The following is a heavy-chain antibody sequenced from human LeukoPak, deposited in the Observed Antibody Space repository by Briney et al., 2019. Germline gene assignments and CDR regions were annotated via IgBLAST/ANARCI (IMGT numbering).Heavy chain of an antibody. D-gene: IGHD2-15*01. CDR3: ARGYSRAAFDI. CDR2: ISGNSYYI. V-gene: IGHV3-21*01. CDR1: GFTFSSYS. J-gene: IGHJ3*02. Sequence: GGSLRLSCAASGFTFSSYSMNWVRQAPGKGLEWVSSISGNSYYIYYADSVKGRFTISRDNAKNSLLLQMNSLRAEDTALYYCARGYSRAAFDIWGQGTVVAVSS.